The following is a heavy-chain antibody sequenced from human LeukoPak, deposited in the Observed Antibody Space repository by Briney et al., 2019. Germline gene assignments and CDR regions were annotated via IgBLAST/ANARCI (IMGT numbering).Heavy chain of an antibody. J-gene: IGHJ5*02. D-gene: IGHD6-6*01. CDR3: ATQSSIAARLWFDP. V-gene: IGHV1-69*13. CDR2: IIPIFGTA. Sequence: SVKVSCKASGGTFSSYAISWVRQAPGQGLEWMGGIIPIFGTANYAQKFQGRVTITADESTSTAYMEPSSLRSEDTAVYYCATQSSIAARLWFDPWGQGTLVTVSS. CDR1: GGTFSSYA.